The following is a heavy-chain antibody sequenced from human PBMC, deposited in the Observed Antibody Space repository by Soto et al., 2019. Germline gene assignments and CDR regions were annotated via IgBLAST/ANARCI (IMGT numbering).Heavy chain of an antibody. V-gene: IGHV1-69*13. CDR1: GGTFSSYA. CDR2: IIPIFGTA. CDR3: ARDKAYYYDSSGYLSPYYYGMDV. Sequence: ASVKVSCKASGGTFSSYAISWVRQAPGQGLEWMGGIIPIFGTANYAQKFQGRVAITADESTSTAYMELSSLRSEDTAVYYCARDKAYYYDSSGYLSPYYYGMDVWGQGTTVTVSS. J-gene: IGHJ6*02. D-gene: IGHD3-22*01.